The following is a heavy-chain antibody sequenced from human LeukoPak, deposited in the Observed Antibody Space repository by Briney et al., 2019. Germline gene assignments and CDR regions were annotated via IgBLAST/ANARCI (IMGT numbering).Heavy chain of an antibody. CDR1: GFTFSSYA. V-gene: IGHV3-64D*06. D-gene: IGHD3-10*01. J-gene: IGHJ4*02. CDR3: VNRVYGSGGHVDY. CDR2: ISSNGGST. Sequence: GSLRLSCSASGFTFSSYAMHWVRQAPGKGLVYVPAISSNGGSTYYADSVKGRFTISRDNSKNTLYLQMSSLRAEDTAVYYCVNRVYGSGGHVDYWGQGTLVTVSS.